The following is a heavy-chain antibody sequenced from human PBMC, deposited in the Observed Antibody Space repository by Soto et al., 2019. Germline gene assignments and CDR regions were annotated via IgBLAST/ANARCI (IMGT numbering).Heavy chain of an antibody. Sequence: QVQLQESGPGLVKPSQTLSLTCTVSGGSISSPTYYWSWIRQHPGKDLEWIGYIYYSGSTYYNPSLKSRITTSVDTSKNQFSLKLTSVTAADTAVYSCARHIGPNSWFDPWGQGTLVTVSS. CDR2: IYYSGST. J-gene: IGHJ5*02. CDR1: GGSISSPTYY. D-gene: IGHD5-12*01. CDR3: ARHIGPNSWFDP. V-gene: IGHV4-31*03.